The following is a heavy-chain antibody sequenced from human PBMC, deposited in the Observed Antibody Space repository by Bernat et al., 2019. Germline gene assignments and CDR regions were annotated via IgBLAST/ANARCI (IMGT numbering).Heavy chain of an antibody. CDR3: AKDPRDYYDSSGYYIRRYYYYGIDV. CDR1: GFTFSSYG. CDR2: ISYDGSNK. Sequence: QVQLVESGGGVVQPGRSLRLSCAASGFTFSSYGMHWVRQAPGKGLECVAVISYDGSNKYYADSVKGRFTISRDNSKNTLYLQMNSLRAEDTALYYCAKDPRDYYDSSGYYIRRYYYYGIDVWGQGTTVTVSS. J-gene: IGHJ6*02. D-gene: IGHD3-22*01. V-gene: IGHV3-30*18.